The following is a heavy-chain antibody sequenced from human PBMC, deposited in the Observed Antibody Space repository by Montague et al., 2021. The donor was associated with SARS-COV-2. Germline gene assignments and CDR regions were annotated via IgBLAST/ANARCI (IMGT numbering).Heavy chain of an antibody. CDR3: ARGKSYYDILPGYYRVSWFDP. V-gene: IGHV4-30-2*01. CDR1: GGSISSGGYS. Sequence: TLSLTCAVSGGSISSGGYSWSWIRQPPGKGLEWIGYMYHSGSTYYKLSLKSRVTISVDRSKNQVSLKLTSVTAAATAVSYCARGKSYYDILPGYYRVSWFDPWGQGTLVTVSS. J-gene: IGHJ5*02. D-gene: IGHD3-9*01. CDR2: MYHSGST.